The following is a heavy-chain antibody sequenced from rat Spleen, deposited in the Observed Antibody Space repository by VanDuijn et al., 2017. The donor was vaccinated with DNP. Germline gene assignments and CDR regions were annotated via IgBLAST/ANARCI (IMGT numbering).Heavy chain of an antibody. J-gene: IGHJ2*01. CDR2: ISPRGSRT. CDR1: GFTFSNYH. CDR3: ARGDGGYSPLGDY. Sequence: EVDLVETGGGLVQPGRSLKVSCVASGFTFSNYHMAWVRQAPRKGLEWVATISPRGSRTYYPDSVKGRFTISRDNAKSSLYLQMNSLKSEDTATYYCARGDGGYSPLGDYWGQGVMVTVSS. D-gene: IGHD1-11*01. V-gene: IGHV5-25*01.